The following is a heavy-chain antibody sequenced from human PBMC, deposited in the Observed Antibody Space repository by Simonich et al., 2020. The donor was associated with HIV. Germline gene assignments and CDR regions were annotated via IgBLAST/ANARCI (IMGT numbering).Heavy chain of an antibody. CDR3: ARRRILTTYYFRDYYYYMDV. J-gene: IGHJ6*03. D-gene: IGHD3-9*01. CDR2: ITYSGRT. CDR1: GGSFSGCY. V-gene: IGHV4-34*01. Sequence: QVQLQQWGAGLLKSSETLSLTCAVYGGSFSGCYWSWIRQPPGKGLEWLGEITYSGRTNYNPSLKSRVTISVDTSKNQFSLRLSSVTAADTAVYYCARRRILTTYYFRDYYYYMDVWGEGTTVTVSS.